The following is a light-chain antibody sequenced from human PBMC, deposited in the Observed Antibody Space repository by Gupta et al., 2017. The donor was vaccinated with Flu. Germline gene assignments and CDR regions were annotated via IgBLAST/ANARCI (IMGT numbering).Light chain of an antibody. CDR1: QSISSW. CDR3: QQYNSYSRT. CDR2: QAS. Sequence: GDRVTITGRASQSISSWLAWYQQKPGRAPRMLIYQASSLEGGVPARFSGSGSGTEFALTISSLQPDDFATYYCQQYNSYSRTFGQGTKVEIK. J-gene: IGKJ1*01. V-gene: IGKV1-5*03.